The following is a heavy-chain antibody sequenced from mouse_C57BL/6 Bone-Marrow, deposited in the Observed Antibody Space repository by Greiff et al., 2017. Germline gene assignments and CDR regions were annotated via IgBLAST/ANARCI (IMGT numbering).Heavy chain of an antibody. J-gene: IGHJ3*01. CDR3: AREGDYYGSSPFAY. CDR1: GYTFTSYW. Sequence: QVQLKQPGAELVMPGASVKLSCKASGYTFTSYWMHWVKQRPGQGLEWIGEIDPSDSYTNYNQKFKGKSTLTVDKSSSTAYMQLSSLTSEDSAVYYCAREGDYYGSSPFAYWGQGTLVTVSA. D-gene: IGHD1-1*01. V-gene: IGHV1-69*01. CDR2: IDPSDSYT.